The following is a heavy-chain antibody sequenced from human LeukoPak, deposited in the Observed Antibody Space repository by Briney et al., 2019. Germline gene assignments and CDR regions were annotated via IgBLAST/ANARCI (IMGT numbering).Heavy chain of an antibody. V-gene: IGHV3-21*01. J-gene: IGHJ4*02. Sequence: GGSLRLSCAASGFTFSSYSMDWVRQAPGKGLGWVASISSSSSYIYYADSVKGRFTISRDNAKNSLYLQMNSLRAEDTAVYYCAQSVGFDYWGQGTLVTVSS. CDR1: GFTFSSYS. CDR2: ISSSSSYI. D-gene: IGHD3-3*01. CDR3: AQSVGFDY.